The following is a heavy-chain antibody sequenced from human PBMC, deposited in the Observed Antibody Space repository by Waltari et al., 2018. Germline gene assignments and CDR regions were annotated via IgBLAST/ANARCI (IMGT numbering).Heavy chain of an antibody. V-gene: IGHV1-2*02. CDR2: INPNSGGT. CDR1: GYTFTGYS. CDR3: ARVMYYYDSSGYYWRAFDI. J-gene: IGHJ3*02. Sequence: QLQLVQSGAEMKNPGASVTVSGKASGYTFTGYSMHRERQAPRQRLEWMGWINPNSGGTNYAQKFQGRVTMTRDTSISTAYMELSRLRSDDTAVYYCARVMYYYDSSGYYWRAFDIWGQGTMVTVSS. D-gene: IGHD3-22*01.